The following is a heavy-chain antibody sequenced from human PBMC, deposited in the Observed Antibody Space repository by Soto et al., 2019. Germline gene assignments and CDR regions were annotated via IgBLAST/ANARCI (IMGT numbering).Heavy chain of an antibody. Sequence: EVQLLDSGGGLVQPGGSLRLSCAASGFTFSSYAMSWVRQAPGEGLEWVSSISGSGGGTYYADSVKGRFTISRDNSKNALSLQRNSLRAEDTAVYYCAKSRGSGSYFNPSDAFDFWGQGTMVTVSS. J-gene: IGHJ3*01. CDR1: GFTFSSYA. V-gene: IGHV3-23*01. CDR3: AKSRGSGSYFNPSDAFDF. CDR2: ISGSGGGT. D-gene: IGHD3-10*01.